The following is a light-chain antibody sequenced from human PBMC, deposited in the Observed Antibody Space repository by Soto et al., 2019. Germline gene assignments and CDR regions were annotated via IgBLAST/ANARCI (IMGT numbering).Light chain of an antibody. V-gene: IGKV1-12*01. CDR3: QQANSFPWT. CDR2: AAS. CDR1: QGIINW. J-gene: IGKJ1*01. Sequence: DIQMTQSPSSVSASVGDRVTITCRASQGIINWLAWYQQKPGKAPRLLIYAASSLQSGVPSRFSGSGSGTDFTLLISSLQPEDFATYFCQQANSFPWTFGPGTKVEI.